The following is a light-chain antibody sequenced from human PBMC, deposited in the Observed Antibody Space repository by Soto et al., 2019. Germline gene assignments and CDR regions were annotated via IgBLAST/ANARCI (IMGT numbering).Light chain of an antibody. J-gene: IGLJ1*01. CDR3: LLSYSGARLYV. V-gene: IGLV7-46*01. Sequence: QAVVTQEPSLTVSPGGTVTLTCGSSTGAVTSGHYPYWFQQKPGQAPRTLIYDTRNKHSWTPARFSGALLGGKAALTLSGAQPDDEDEYYCLLSYSGARLYVFGTGTKLTVL. CDR1: TGAVTSGHY. CDR2: DTR.